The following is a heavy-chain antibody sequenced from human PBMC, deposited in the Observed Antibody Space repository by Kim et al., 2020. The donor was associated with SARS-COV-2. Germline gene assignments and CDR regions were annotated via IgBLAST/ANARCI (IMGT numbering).Heavy chain of an antibody. Sequence: GGSLRLSCAASGFTFSSYSMNWVRQAPGKGLEWVSAISISSTYAVYADSLKGRITISRDNARELLYLQITGLTADDRTVYYCAREARRRVRDKESADAFDVWGRGKLLIVSS. V-gene: IGHV3-21*01. J-gene: IGHJ3*01. CDR3: AREARRRVRDKESADAFDV. CDR2: ISISSTYA. D-gene: IGHD3-3*01. CDR1: GFTFSSYS.